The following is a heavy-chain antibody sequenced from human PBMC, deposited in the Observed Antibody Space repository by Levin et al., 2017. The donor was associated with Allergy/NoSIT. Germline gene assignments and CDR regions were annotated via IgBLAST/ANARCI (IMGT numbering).Heavy chain of an antibody. D-gene: IGHD1-26*01. J-gene: IGHJ5*02. CDR1: GFTFSVFG. Sequence: GGSLRLSCTGSGFTFSVFGIHWLRQAPGRGLEWLALISYNGNEKNYGDSVKGRFTVSRDHSNDTVYLEMTGLRVDDTAVYYCARDPSGSFFNWFDPWGQGTLVTVSS. V-gene: IGHV3-30*03. CDR3: ARDPSGSFFNWFDP. CDR2: ISYNGNEK.